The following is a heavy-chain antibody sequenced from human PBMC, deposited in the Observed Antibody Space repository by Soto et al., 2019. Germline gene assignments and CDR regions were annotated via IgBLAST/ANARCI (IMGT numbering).Heavy chain of an antibody. CDR1: GFDFSDYG. Sequence: QVNLVESGGGVVQPGRSLRLSCVASGFDFSDYGLNWVRQAPGKGLEGVAITWFDGSVDYYSDSVKGRFTISRDNSKNTVFLEMSRLRDDDSAMYFCARDGARIDSSGKFDYWGQGTQVTVSS. V-gene: IGHV3-33*01. CDR2: TWFDGSVD. J-gene: IGHJ4*02. CDR3: ARDGARIDSSGKFDY. D-gene: IGHD6-19*01.